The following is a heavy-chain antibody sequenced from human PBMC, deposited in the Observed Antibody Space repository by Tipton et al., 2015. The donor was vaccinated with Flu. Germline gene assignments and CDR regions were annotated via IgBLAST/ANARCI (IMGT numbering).Heavy chain of an antibody. V-gene: IGHV4-59*01. CDR1: GGSISGYY. Sequence: TLSLTCTVSGGSISGYYWSWIRQPPGKGLEWIGYMHYGGSANYSPSLKSRVTISLDTSKNQFSLWLRSVTPADTAVYYCTRNEHMGPYDYWGQGSLVTVSS. CDR3: TRNEHMGPYDY. J-gene: IGHJ4*02. CDR2: MHYGGSA. D-gene: IGHD1-1*01.